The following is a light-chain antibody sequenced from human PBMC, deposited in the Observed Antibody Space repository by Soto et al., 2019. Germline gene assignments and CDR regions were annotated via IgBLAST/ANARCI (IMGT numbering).Light chain of an antibody. Sequence: DIPLTQSPSFLSASVGDRVTITCRASQAMSTYLAWYQQKPGKAPRVLIYAASTLQSGVPSRFSGSGSGTDFTLTISSLQPEDFATYYCQQLIAYPYTFGRGTKLEIK. CDR2: AAS. J-gene: IGKJ2*01. CDR3: QQLIAYPYT. CDR1: QAMSTY. V-gene: IGKV1-9*01.